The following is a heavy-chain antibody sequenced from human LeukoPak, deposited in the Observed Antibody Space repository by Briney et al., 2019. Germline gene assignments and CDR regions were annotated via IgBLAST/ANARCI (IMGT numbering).Heavy chain of an antibody. J-gene: IGHJ4*02. D-gene: IGHD2-15*01. CDR3: AKGGVVVAATLFDY. V-gene: IGHV3-23*01. CDR1: GFTFSSYS. Sequence: GGSLRLSCAASGFTFSSYSMNWVRQAPGKGLEWVSAISGSGGSTYYADSVKGRFTIPRDNSKNTLYLQMNSLRAEDTAVYYCAKGGVVVAATLFDYWGQGTLVTVSS. CDR2: ISGSGGST.